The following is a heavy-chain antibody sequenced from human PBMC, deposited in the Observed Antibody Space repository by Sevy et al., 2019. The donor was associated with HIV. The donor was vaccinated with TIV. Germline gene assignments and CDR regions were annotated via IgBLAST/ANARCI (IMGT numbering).Heavy chain of an antibody. J-gene: IGHJ4*02. D-gene: IGHD3-9*01. Sequence: ASVKVSCKASGYTFTSYGISWVRQAPGQGLEWMGWISAYNGNTNYAQKLQGRVTMTTDTSTSTAYMELRSLRSDDTAVYYCASMYYDILTGYYSLDYWGRGTLVTVSS. CDR3: ASMYYDILTGYYSLDY. CDR2: ISAYNGNT. V-gene: IGHV1-18*01. CDR1: GYTFTSYG.